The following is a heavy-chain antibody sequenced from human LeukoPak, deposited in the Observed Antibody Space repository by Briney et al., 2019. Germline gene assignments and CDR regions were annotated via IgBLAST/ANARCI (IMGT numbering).Heavy chain of an antibody. J-gene: IGHJ4*02. CDR2: ISTDGSST. V-gene: IGHV3-74*01. Sequence: GGSLRLSCAASGFTFSSYWIHWVRQVPGKGLVWVSRISTDGSSTTYVDSVKGRFTISRDNAKDTLYLQMNSLRAEDTAVYHCAGHHQAYSRTYWGQGTLVTVSS. CDR3: AGHHQAYSRTY. D-gene: IGHD6-13*01. CDR1: GFTFSSYW.